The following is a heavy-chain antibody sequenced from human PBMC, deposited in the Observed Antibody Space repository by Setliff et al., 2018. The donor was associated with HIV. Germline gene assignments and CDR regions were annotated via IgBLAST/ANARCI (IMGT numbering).Heavy chain of an antibody. CDR1: GYSFPTYW. Sequence: GESLTISCKGSGYSFPTYWIAWVRQMPGKGLEWMGVIYPDESDSRYSPSFRGQVTISADKSINTAYLQWSSLKASVTAMYYCARVDMGYYYDSSGYSHFDHWGQGTLVTVSS. CDR2: IYPDESDS. J-gene: IGHJ4*02. V-gene: IGHV5-51*01. D-gene: IGHD3-22*01. CDR3: ARVDMGYYYDSSGYSHFDH.